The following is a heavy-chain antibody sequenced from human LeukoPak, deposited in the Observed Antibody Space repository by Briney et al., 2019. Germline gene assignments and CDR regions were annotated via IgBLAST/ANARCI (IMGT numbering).Heavy chain of an antibody. J-gene: IGHJ4*02. D-gene: IGHD3-10*01. CDR2: IDPSDSYT. CDR3: ARKYGSGSPFDY. V-gene: IGHV5-10-1*01. Sequence: GESLRISCKGSGYSFTSYSISWVRQMPGKGLEWMGRIDPSDSYTNYSPSFQGHVTISADKSISTAYLQWSSLKALDTAMYYCARKYGSGSPFDYWGQGTLVTVSA. CDR1: GYSFTSYS.